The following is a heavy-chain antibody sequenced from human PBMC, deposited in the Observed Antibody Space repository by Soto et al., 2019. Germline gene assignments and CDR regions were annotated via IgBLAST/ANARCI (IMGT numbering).Heavy chain of an antibody. CDR2: ISGSGGST. CDR1: GFTFSSYA. J-gene: IGHJ4*02. CDR3: AKDGEGYDYVWGSYRSSHFSFDY. V-gene: IGHV3-23*01. Sequence: PGGSLRLSCAASGFTFSSYAMSWVRQAPGKGLEWVSAISGSGGSTYYADSVKGRFTISRDNSKNTLYLQMNSLRAEDTAVYYCAKDGEGYDYVWGSYRSSHFSFDYWGQGTLVTVSS. D-gene: IGHD3-16*02.